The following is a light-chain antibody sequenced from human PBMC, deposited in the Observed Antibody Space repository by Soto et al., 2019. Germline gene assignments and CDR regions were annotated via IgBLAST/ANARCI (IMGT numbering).Light chain of an antibody. J-gene: IGLJ2*01. Sequence: QSALTQPRSVSGSPGQSVTISCTGTSSDVGGYNYVSWYQQHPGKAPKLMIYDVSKRPSGVPDRFSGSKSGNTASLTISGLQAEDEADYYRCSYVGRFVVFGGGTKVTVL. CDR2: DVS. CDR1: SSDVGGYNY. V-gene: IGLV2-11*01. CDR3: CSYVGRFVV.